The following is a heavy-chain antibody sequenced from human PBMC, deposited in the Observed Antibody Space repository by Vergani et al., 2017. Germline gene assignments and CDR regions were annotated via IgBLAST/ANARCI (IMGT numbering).Heavy chain of an antibody. V-gene: IGHV4-39*01. D-gene: IGHD6-19*01. CDR1: GGSITSSSYY. CDR3: TRHGRSGWAGYFQH. J-gene: IGHJ1*01. CDR2: IYHSGGA. Sequence: QLHLQESGPGLVKPSETLSLTCTVSGGSITSSSYYWGWIRQPPGKGLEWIGNIYHSGGAYYNPSLKGRVTISVDTSKNQFSLNLTSVTAADTAVYYCTRHGRSGWAGYFQHWGQGTLVTASS.